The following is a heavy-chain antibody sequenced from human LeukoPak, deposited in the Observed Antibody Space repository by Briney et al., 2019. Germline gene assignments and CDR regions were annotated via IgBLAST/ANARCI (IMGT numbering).Heavy chain of an antibody. CDR3: ARAIGCSSTSCPYTYYYYGMDV. J-gene: IGHJ6*04. D-gene: IGHD2-2*01. Sequence: GASVKVSCKASGYTFTSYYMHWVRQAPGQGLERMGIINPSGGSTSYAQKFQGRVTMTRDTSTSTVYMELSSLRSEDTAVYYCARAIGCSSTSCPYTYYYYGMDVWGKGTTVTVSS. CDR1: GYTFTSYY. CDR2: INPSGGST. V-gene: IGHV1-46*01.